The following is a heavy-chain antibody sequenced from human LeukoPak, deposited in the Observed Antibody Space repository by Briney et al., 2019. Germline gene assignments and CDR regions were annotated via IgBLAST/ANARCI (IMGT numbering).Heavy chain of an antibody. Sequence: GGSLRLSCTASGFTFCDYAMTWVRQAPGKGLEWVGFIRSKAYGGTPEYAAAVKGRFSISRDDSKSIAYLQMNSLYTEDTAVYFCARRGGWYTDYWGQGTLVTVSS. J-gene: IGHJ4*02. CDR3: ARRGGWYTDY. D-gene: IGHD6-19*01. V-gene: IGHV3-49*04. CDR2: IRSKAYGGTP. CDR1: GFTFCDYA.